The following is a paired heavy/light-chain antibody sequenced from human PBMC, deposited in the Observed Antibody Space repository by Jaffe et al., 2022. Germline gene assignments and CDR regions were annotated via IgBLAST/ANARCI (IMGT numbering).Light chain of an antibody. J-gene: IGLJ3*02. CDR1: SSNIGSNY. CDR3: AAWDDSLSGWV. Sequence: QSVLTQTPSASGTPGQRVTISCSGSSSNIGSNYVYWYQQVPGTAPKLLIYRNNERPSGVPDRFSGSKSGTSASLAISGLRSEDEADYYCAAWDDSLSGWVIGGGTKLSVL. CDR2: RNN. V-gene: IGLV1-47*01.
Heavy chain of an antibody. CDR1: GFTFSRYW. D-gene: IGHD1-1*01. J-gene: IGHJ6*03. V-gene: IGHV3-74*01. Sequence: EVQLVESGGGLVQPGGSLRLSCAASGFTSGFTFSRYWMHWVRQAPGKGLVWVSRINSDGSSTGYADSVKGRFTISRDNAQNTLDLQMNSLRAEDTAVYYCASSDGYNWNADQYYYMDVWGKGTTVTVSS. CDR2: INSDGSST. CDR3: ASSDGYNWNADQYYYMDV.